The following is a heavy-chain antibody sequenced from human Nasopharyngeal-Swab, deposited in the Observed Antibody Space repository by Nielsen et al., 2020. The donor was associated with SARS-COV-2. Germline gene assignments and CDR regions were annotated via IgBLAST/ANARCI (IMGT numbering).Heavy chain of an antibody. CDR3: ARDVRYSGNSAHYCPGGV. V-gene: IGHV3-33*01. J-gene: IGHJ4*02. Sequence: GESLKISCAASGFTFSGFAMHWVRQAPGKGLEWVAVIWYDGNEKNYAESVKGRFTISRDNSKNTLYLQMNSLRAEDTAVYYCARDVRYSGNSAHYCPGGVWGPGTLVTVSS. CDR1: GFTFSGFA. D-gene: IGHD3-22*01. CDR2: IWYDGNEK.